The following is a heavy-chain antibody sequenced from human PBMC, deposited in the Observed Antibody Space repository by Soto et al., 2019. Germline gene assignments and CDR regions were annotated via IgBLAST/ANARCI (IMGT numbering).Heavy chain of an antibody. CDR2: IYHGGTT. V-gene: IGHV4-38-2*02. CDR3: ARVHVMVVAGSTFDY. Sequence: AETLSLTCTVSVYSISRGSYWAFIRQPPGKGPEWIASIYHGGTTFYNPSLKSRITISVDTSNNQFSLKLTSVTAADTAVYYCARVHVMVVAGSTFDYWGHGTLVTVSS. J-gene: IGHJ4*01. D-gene: IGHD6-19*01. CDR1: VYSISRGSY.